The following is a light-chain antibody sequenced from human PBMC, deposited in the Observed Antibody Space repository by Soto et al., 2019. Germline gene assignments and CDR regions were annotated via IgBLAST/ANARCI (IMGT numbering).Light chain of an antibody. V-gene: IGLV2-11*01. Sequence: QSVLAQPRSVSGSPGQSVTISCTGTSSDVGGYNFVSWYQHHPGKAPKVLIYDVSKRPSGVPDRFSGSKSGNTAPLTISGLQAEDEADYHCCSYAGTYTYVVFGGGTKVTV. CDR2: DVS. CDR1: SSDVGGYNF. J-gene: IGLJ2*01. CDR3: CSYAGTYTYVV.